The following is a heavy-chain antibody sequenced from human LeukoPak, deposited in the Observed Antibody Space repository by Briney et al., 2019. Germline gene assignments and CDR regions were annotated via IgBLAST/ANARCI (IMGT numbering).Heavy chain of an antibody. CDR1: GFTVSNTY. D-gene: IGHD6-19*01. CDR3: ASGGGYSSAWHSSDY. Sequence: GGSLRLSCAASGFTVSNTYMSWVRQAPGKGLEWVSIICSDGRTYYADFVKGRFTISRDNSKNTMYLQMNSLRAEDTAVYYCASGGGYSSAWHSSDYWGQGTLVTVSS. J-gene: IGHJ4*02. V-gene: IGHV3-53*01. CDR2: ICSDGRT.